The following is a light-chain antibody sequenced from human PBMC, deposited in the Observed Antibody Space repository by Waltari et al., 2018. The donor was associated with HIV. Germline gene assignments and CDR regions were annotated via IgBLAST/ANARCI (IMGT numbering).Light chain of an antibody. CDR3: YSIDSSGNLWV. CDR2: ADN. CDR1: ALPKKY. V-gene: IGLV3-10*01. Sequence: SYELTQPPSVSVSPGQTARITCSGDALPKKYAYWYQQKSGQAPVLVIHADNKRPSGIPERFSGSSSGTMATLTIRGAQVEDEADYYCYSIDSSGNLWVFGGGTKLTVL. J-gene: IGLJ3*02.